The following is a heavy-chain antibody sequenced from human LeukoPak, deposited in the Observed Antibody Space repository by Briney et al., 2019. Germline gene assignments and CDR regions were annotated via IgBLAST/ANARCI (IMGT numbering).Heavy chain of an antibody. V-gene: IGHV3-21*01. CDR1: GFTFTDYS. CDR3: TRDRSFYDSSGYYNVLDIYYLDY. CDR2: ISTVSTYK. Sequence: GGSLRLSCAASGFTFTDYSMNWVRQAPGKGLEWVSSISTVSTYKKYADSAKGRFTISRDNSKNLLYLQMSSLSAEDTAVYYCTRDRSFYDSSGYYNVLDIYYLDYWGQGTLVTVSS. D-gene: IGHD3-22*01. J-gene: IGHJ4*02.